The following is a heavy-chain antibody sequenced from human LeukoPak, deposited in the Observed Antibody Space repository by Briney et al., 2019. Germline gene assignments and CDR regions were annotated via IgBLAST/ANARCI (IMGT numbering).Heavy chain of an antibody. D-gene: IGHD4-17*01. CDR2: ISSSSSYI. V-gene: IGHV3-21*01. CDR3: ASHYTVTTFWY. CDR1: GFTFSSYS. Sequence: GGSLRLSCAASGFTFSSYSMNWVRQAPGKGLEWVSSISSSSSYIYYADSVKGRFTISRDNAKNSLYLQMNSLRAEDTAVYYCASHYTVTTFWYWGQGTLVTVSS. J-gene: IGHJ4*02.